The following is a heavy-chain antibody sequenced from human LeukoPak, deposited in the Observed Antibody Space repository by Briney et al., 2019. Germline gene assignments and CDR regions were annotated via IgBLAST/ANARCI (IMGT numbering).Heavy chain of an antibody. CDR2: IYYSGST. D-gene: IGHD3-10*01. CDR3: SYGSGSYYNVYFDY. Sequence: SETLSLTCTVSGGSISSSSYYWGWIRQPPGKGLEWIGSIYYSGSTYYNPSLKSRVTISVDTSKNQFSLKLSSVTAADTAVYYCSYGSGSYYNVYFDYWGQGTLVTVSS. J-gene: IGHJ4*02. V-gene: IGHV4-39*01. CDR1: GGSISSSSYY.